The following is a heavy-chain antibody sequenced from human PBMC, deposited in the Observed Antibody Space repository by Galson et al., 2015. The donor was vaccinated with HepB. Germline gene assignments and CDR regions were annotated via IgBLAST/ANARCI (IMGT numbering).Heavy chain of an antibody. V-gene: IGHV3-23*01. Sequence: SLRLSCAASEFTFSSYAMTWVRQAPGKGLEWVSGISGGGDRTKYADSVKGRFTISRDNSKNTLYLQMNSLRADDTAVYYCAKGGYHYYYYYMDVRGKGTTFTVSS. J-gene: IGHJ6*03. D-gene: IGHD3-22*01. CDR3: AKGGYHYYYYYMDV. CDR2: ISGGGDRT. CDR1: EFTFSSYA.